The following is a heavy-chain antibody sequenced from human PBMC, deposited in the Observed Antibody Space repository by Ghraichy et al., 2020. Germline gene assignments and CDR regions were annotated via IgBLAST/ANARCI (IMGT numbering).Heavy chain of an antibody. CDR3: ARGYGDYEVDAFDI. Sequence: SETLSLTCTVSGGSISSSSYYWAWIRQPPGKGLEWIGNIYYSGSTYYNPSLKSRATISVDKSKNQFSLRLRSVTAADTAVYYCARGYGDYEVDAFDIWGQGXXVTXSS. J-gene: IGHJ3*02. V-gene: IGHV4-39*01. CDR2: IYYSGST. CDR1: GGSISSSSYY. D-gene: IGHD4-17*01.